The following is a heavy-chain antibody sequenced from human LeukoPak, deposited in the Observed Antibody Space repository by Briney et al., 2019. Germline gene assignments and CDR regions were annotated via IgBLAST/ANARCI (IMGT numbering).Heavy chain of an antibody. CDR1: GFTFSSYS. CDR2: ISSSSSYI. D-gene: IGHD1-14*01. Sequence: GGSLRLSCAASGFTFSSYSMNWVRQAPGKGLEWVSSISSSSSYIYYADSVKGRFTISRDNAKNSLYLQMNSLRAEDTAVYYCARKLAGYNQFDYWDQGTLITVSS. CDR3: ARKLAGYNQFDY. J-gene: IGHJ4*02. V-gene: IGHV3-21*01.